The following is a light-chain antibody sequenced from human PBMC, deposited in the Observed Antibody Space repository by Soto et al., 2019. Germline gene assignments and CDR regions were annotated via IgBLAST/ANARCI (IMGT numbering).Light chain of an antibody. CDR1: QSLSSS. CDR2: GTS. J-gene: IGKJ1*01. Sequence: KLLTQSPGTLSLSPGERATLFCRASQSLSSSLAWYQQKSGQAPRLIIYGTSRRATGVPVRFSGSGSGTDFTLTISSLQSEDFGVYFCQQYDNGPWTFGQGTKVEMK. V-gene: IGKV3-15*01. CDR3: QQYDNGPWT.